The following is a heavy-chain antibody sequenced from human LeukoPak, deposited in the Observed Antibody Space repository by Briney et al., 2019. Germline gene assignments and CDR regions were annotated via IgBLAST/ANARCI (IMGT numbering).Heavy chain of an antibody. CDR3: AKGSCSGGSCLCLLDS. V-gene: IGHV3-23*01. J-gene: IGHJ4*02. CDR1: GFSYRKYA. Sequence: PGGSLRLSCAASGFSYRKYAMSWVRQAPGKGLEWVSAISDSGGNTYYADSVEGRFTISRDNPKNTLYLQMNSLRAEDTAAYHCAKGSCSGGSCLCLLDSWGPGDLVTVSS. D-gene: IGHD2-15*01. CDR2: ISDSGGNT.